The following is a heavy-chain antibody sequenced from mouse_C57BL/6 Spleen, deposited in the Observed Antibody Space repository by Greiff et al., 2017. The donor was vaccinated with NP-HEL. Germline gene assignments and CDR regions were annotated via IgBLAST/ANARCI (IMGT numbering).Heavy chain of an antibody. CDR3: ALITTVRAMDY. V-gene: IGHV1-64*01. J-gene: IGHJ4*01. CDR2: IHPNSGST. D-gene: IGHD1-1*01. Sequence: QVQLQQPGAELVKPGASVKLSCKASGYTFTSYWMHWVKQRPGQGLEWIGMIHPNSGSTNYNEKFKSKATLTVDKSSSTAYMQLSSLTSEDSAVYYCALITTVRAMDYWGQGTSVTVSS. CDR1: GYTFTSYW.